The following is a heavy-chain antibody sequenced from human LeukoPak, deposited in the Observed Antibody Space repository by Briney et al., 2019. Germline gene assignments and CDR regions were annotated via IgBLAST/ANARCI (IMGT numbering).Heavy chain of an antibody. J-gene: IGHJ5*02. V-gene: IGHV3-23*01. Sequence: PGGSLRLSCVASGFSLSSYATAWVRQAPGKGLEWVSGIYADDSDTFYIDAVKGRFTISKDKSKNTLYLQMNSLRAEDTALYHCAKDLTYGDGRWEFELWGQGTLVTVSS. CDR3: AKDLTYGDGRWEFEL. CDR1: GFSLSSYA. CDR2: IYADDSDT. D-gene: IGHD2-21*02.